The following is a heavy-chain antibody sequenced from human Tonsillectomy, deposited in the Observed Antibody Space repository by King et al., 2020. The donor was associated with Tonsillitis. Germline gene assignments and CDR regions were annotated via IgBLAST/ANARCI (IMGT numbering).Heavy chain of an antibody. CDR1: GFTFSSYS. V-gene: IGHV3-23*04. CDR2: ISGSGDST. D-gene: IGHD3-22*01. Sequence: VQLVESGGGLVQPGGSLRLSCAASGFTFSSYSISWVRQAPGKGLEWVSVISGSGDSTYYAESVKGRFRIARDNSKNTLYLQMNSLRAEDTAVYYCAKSYYDSSGYYLGDDAFDIWGQGTMVTVSS. CDR3: AKSYYDSSGYYLGDDAFDI. J-gene: IGHJ3*02.